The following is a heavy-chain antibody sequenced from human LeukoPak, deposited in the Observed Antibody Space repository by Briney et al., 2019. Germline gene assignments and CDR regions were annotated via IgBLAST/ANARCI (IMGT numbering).Heavy chain of an antibody. CDR2: IIPILGIA. D-gene: IGHD3-22*01. CDR1: GGTFSSYT. J-gene: IGHJ4*02. Sequence: SVKVSCKASGGTFSSYTISWVRQAPGQGLEWMGRIIPILGIANYAQKFQGRVTITADKSTSTAYMELSSLRSEDTAVYYCARAQRDSIGYYHEYWGQGTLVTVSS. CDR3: ARAQRDSIGYYHEY. V-gene: IGHV1-69*02.